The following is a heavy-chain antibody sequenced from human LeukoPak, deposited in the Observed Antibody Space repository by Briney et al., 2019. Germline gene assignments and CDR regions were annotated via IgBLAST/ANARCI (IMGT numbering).Heavy chain of an antibody. D-gene: IGHD3-22*01. CDR2: IYSGGST. CDR3: ARDLYDSSGYSNYYYYYGMDV. V-gene: IGHV3-66*01. J-gene: IGHJ6*02. CDR1: GFTVSSNY. Sequence: GGSLRLSCAASGFTVSSNYMSWVRQAPGEGLEWVSVIYSGGSTYYADSVKGRFTISRDNSKNTLYLQMNSLRAEDTAVYYCARDLYDSSGYSNYYYYYGMDVWGQGTTVTVSS.